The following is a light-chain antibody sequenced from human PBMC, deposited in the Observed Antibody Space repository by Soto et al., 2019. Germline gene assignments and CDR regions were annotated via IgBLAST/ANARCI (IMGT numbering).Light chain of an antibody. CDR1: EFLSCSY. Sequence: EIVLTQSPGTLYLSPGERATLSCRASEFLSCSYLVRYQQKPGQAPRLLIYAASRRATGIPDRFSGSGSATEYTLTINTWEPEDFAVYYCQQQGTFGQGTKLEI. CDR2: AAS. CDR3: QQQGT. J-gene: IGKJ2*01. V-gene: IGKV3-20*01.